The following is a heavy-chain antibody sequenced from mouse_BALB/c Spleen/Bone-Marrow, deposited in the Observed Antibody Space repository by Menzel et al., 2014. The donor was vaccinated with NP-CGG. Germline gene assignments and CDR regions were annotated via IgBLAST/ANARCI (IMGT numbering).Heavy chain of an antibody. CDR3: ARDIRLGYGMDY. D-gene: IGHD3-2*02. CDR2: IRNKANGYIT. Sequence: EVKVAESGGGLVQPGGSLRLSCATSGFTFTDYYMNWVRQPPGKALEWLGFIRNKANGYITEYSVSVKGRFTISRDNSXSILYLQMNTLRAEVSATYYCARDIRLGYGMDYWGQGTSVTVSS. J-gene: IGHJ4*01. V-gene: IGHV7-3*02. CDR1: GFTFTDYY.